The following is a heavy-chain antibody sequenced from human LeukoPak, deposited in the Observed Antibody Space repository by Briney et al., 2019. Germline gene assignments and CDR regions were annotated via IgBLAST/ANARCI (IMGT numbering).Heavy chain of an antibody. CDR1: GFTFDDYA. CDR2: ISWNSGSI. Sequence: PGGSLRLSCAASGFTFDDYAMHWVRQAPGKGLEWVSGISWNSGSIGYADSVKGRFTISRDNAKSSLYLQMNSLRAEDTALYYCAKATPDHVAATPFDYWGQGTLVTVSS. J-gene: IGHJ4*02. CDR3: AKATPDHVAATPFDY. V-gene: IGHV3-9*01. D-gene: IGHD6-13*01.